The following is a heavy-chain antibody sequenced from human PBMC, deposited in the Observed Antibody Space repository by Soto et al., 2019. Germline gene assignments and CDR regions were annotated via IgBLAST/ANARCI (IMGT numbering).Heavy chain of an antibody. CDR3: ARDRRIQPMVWFDP. CDR2: ISAYNGNT. Sequence: ASVKVSCKASGYTFTSYGISWVRQAPGQGLEWMGWISAYNGNTNYAQKLQGRVTMTTDTSTSTAYMELRSLRSDDTAVYYCARDRRIQPMVWFDPWGQGTLVTVSS. V-gene: IGHV1-18*01. J-gene: IGHJ5*02. CDR1: GYTFTSYG. D-gene: IGHD3-10*01.